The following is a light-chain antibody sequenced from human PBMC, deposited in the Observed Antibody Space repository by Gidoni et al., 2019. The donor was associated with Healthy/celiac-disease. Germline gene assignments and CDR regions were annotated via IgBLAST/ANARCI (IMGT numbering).Light chain of an antibody. V-gene: IGKV3-15*01. CDR2: GAS. CDR1: QSVSSN. Sequence: EIVMKQSPATLSVSPGERATLACRASQSVSSNLAWYQQKPGQAPRLLIYGASTRVTGIPAMFSGSGSGTEFTLTISSLQSEDFAVYHCQQYNNWPVSFGQGTKLEIK. J-gene: IGKJ2*03. CDR3: QQYNNWPVS.